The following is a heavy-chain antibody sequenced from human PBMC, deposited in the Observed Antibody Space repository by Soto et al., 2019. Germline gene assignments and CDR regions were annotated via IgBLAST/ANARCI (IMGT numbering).Heavy chain of an antibody. D-gene: IGHD3-16*02. CDR1: GYTFTGYY. CDR3: ARDLWDYVWGSYPPGGWFDP. V-gene: IGHV1-2*04. Sequence: QVQLVQSGAEVKKPGASVKVSCKASGYTFTGYYMHWVRQAPGQGLEWMGWINPNSGGTNYAQKFQGWVTMTRDTSISTAYMELSRLRAYDTAVYYCARDLWDYVWGSYPPGGWFDPWGQGTLVTVSS. J-gene: IGHJ5*02. CDR2: INPNSGGT.